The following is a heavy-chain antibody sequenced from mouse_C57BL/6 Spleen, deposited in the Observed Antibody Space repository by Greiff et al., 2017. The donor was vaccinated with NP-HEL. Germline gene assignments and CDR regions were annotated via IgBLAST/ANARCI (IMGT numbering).Heavy chain of an antibody. CDR2: IWSDGST. J-gene: IGHJ1*03. D-gene: IGHD2-5*01. CDR3: ARHEGSNYGYFDV. Sequence: VKVVESGPGLVAPSQSLSITCTVSGFSLTSYGVHWVRQPPGKGLEWLVVIWSDGSTTYNSALKSRLSISKDNSKSQVFLKMNSLQTDDTAMYYCARHEGSNYGYFDVWGTGTTVTVSS. CDR1: GFSLTSYG. V-gene: IGHV2-6-1*01.